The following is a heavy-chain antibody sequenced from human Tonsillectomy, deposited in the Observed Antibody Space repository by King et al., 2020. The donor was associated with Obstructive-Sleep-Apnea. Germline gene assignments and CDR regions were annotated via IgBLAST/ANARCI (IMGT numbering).Heavy chain of an antibody. J-gene: IGHJ4*02. V-gene: IGHV3-9*01. Sequence: VQLVESGGGSVQPGRSLRLTCAASGFRFDDYAMHWVRQAPGKGLEWVSGISWISSRIGYADSVKGRFTISRDNAKNSLYLQMNSLRPEDTAFYYCAKDKVDDSRTFDYWGQGTLDTVSS. CDR1: GFRFDDYA. D-gene: IGHD3-22*01. CDR2: ISWISSRI. CDR3: AKDKVDDSRTFDY.